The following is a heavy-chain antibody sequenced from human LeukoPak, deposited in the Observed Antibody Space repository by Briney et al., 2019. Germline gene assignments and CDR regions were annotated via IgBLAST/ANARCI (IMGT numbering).Heavy chain of an antibody. V-gene: IGHV5-51*01. J-gene: IGHJ5*02. CDR3: ARHDQYRRWFDP. CDR2: IYPGDSDT. CDR1: GYSFTSYW. Sequence: HGESLKISCKGSGYSFTSYWIGWVRQMPGKGLEWMGIIYPGDSDTRYSPSFLGQVTISADKSISTAYLQWSSLKASDTAIYYCARHDQYRRWFDPWGQGTLVTVSS. D-gene: IGHD1-14*01.